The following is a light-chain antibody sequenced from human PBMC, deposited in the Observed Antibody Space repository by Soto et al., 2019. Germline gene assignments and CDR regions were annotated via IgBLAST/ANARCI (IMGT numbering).Light chain of an antibody. CDR3: SSYEGGSTYV. V-gene: IGLV2-14*01. CDR1: SSDVGGYNY. CDR2: EVS. J-gene: IGLJ1*01. Sequence: QSALTQPASVSGSPGQSITISCTGTSSDVGGYNYVSWYQQHPGKAPKLMIYEVSNRPSGVSNRFSGSKSGNTASLTISGLQAEDEADYYCSSYEGGSTYVFGTGTKLTVL.